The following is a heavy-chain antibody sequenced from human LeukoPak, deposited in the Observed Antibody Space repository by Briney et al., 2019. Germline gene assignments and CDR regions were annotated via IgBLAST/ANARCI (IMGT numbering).Heavy chain of an antibody. CDR2: IVVGSGNT. CDR3: AADVPEYCGGDCYYT. Sequence: SMKVSCKASGFTFTTSAMQWVRQARGQRLEWIGWIVVGSGNTNYAQKFQERVTITRDMSTTTAYMELSSLRSEDTAVYYCAADVPEYCGGDCYYTWGQGTLVTVS. J-gene: IGHJ1*01. D-gene: IGHD2-21*02. V-gene: IGHV1-58*02. CDR1: GFTFTTSA.